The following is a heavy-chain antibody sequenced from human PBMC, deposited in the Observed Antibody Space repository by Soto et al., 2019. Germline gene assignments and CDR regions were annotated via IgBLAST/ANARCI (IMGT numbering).Heavy chain of an antibody. CDR3: ASPYYDILTGYYHTGRGYYYYGMDV. CDR1: GGTFSSYT. CDR2: VIPIFGTA. V-gene: IGHV1-69*06. D-gene: IGHD3-9*01. Sequence: APVKVSRKASGGTFSSYTISRGRQAPGQGLEWMGGVIPIFGTANYAQKFQGRVTITADKSTSTAYMELSSLRSEDTAVYYCASPYYDILTGYYHTGRGYYYYGMDVWGQGTTVTVSS. J-gene: IGHJ6*02.